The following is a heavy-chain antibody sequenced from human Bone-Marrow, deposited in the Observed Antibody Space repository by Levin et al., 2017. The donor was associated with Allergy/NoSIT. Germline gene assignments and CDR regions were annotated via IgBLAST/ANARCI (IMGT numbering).Heavy chain of an antibody. CDR2: VYSSGSI. V-gene: IGHV4-4*07. CDR1: GGSIDGFY. J-gene: IGHJ4*02. CDR3: ARDTPAYCGGDCTPLDY. D-gene: IGHD2-21*02. Sequence: PSETLSLTCTVSGGSIDGFYWSWIRQSAGKGLEWIGRVYSSGSIYYNPSLKSRVTMSVDMSKNLFSLKVTSVTAADTAVYYCARDTPAYCGGDCTPLDYWGQGILVTVSS.